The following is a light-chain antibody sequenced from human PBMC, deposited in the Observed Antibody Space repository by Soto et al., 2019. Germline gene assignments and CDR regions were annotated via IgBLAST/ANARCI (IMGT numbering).Light chain of an antibody. CDR3: ATWDDTLNGDDV. J-gene: IGLJ2*01. CDR1: SSNIGSNT. V-gene: IGLV1-44*01. Sequence: QSVRTQPPSASDTHGQRVTISCSGGSSNIGSNTVNWYQQLPGTAPRLLIYSTFQRPSGVPDRFSGSKSGTSASLAINGLQSEDEADYYCATWDDTLNGDDVFGGGTQLTVL. CDR2: STF.